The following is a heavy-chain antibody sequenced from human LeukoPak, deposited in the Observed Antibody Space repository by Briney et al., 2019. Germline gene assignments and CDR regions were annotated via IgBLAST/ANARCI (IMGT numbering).Heavy chain of an antibody. CDR3: ASTPQDYGSGSYYD. CDR1: GGSISSSNW. J-gene: IGHJ4*02. CDR2: IYHSGST. D-gene: IGHD3-10*01. Sequence: SETLSLTCAVSGGSISSSNWWSWVRQPPGKGLEWIGEIYHSGSTNYNPSLKSRVTISVDESKNQFSLKLSSVTAADTAVYYCASTPQDYGSGSYYDWGQGTLVTVSS. V-gene: IGHV4-4*02.